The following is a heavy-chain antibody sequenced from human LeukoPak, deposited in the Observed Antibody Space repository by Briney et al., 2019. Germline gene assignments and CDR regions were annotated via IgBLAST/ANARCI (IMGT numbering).Heavy chain of an antibody. V-gene: IGHV3-9*01. CDR1: GFTFDDYA. J-gene: IGHJ3*02. CDR2: ISWNSGSI. D-gene: IGHD6-19*01. CDR3: AKDYSSGWYSAFDI. Sequence: GRSLRLSCAASGFTFDDYAMHWVRQALGKGLEWVSGISWNSGSIGYADSVKGRFTISRDNAKNSLYLQMNSLRAEDTALYYCAKDYSSGWYSAFDIRGQGTMVTVSS.